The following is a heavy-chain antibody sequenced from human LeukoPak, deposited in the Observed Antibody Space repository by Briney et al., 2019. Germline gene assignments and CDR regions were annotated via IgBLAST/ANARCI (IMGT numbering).Heavy chain of an antibody. D-gene: IGHD1-1*01. J-gene: IGHJ5*02. V-gene: IGHV1-2*02. CDR3: ARELRYGGPNWFDP. CDR2: INPNSGGT. Sequence: ASVKVSCKASGYTFTGYYMHWVRQAPGQGLEWMGWINPNSGGTNYAQKFQGRVTMTRDTSISTAYMELSRLRSDDTAVYYCARELRYGGPNWFDPWGQGTLLTVSS. CDR1: GYTFTGYY.